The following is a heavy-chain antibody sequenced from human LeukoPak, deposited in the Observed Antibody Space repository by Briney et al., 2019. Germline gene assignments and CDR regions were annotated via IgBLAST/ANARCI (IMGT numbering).Heavy chain of an antibody. Sequence: GSLRLSCAASGFTVSSNYMSWVRQAPGKGLEWVSVIYSGGSTYYADSVKGRFTISRDNSKNTLYLQMNSLRAEDTAVYYCATTRMEYYYDSSGYYYSWGQGTLVTVSS. CDR1: GFTVSSNY. CDR3: ATTRMEYYYDSSGYYYS. D-gene: IGHD3-22*01. J-gene: IGHJ4*02. V-gene: IGHV3-66*01. CDR2: IYSGGST.